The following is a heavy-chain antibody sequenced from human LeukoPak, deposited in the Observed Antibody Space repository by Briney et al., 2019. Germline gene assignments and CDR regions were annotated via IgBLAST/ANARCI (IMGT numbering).Heavy chain of an antibody. D-gene: IGHD1-26*01. CDR1: GYTFTGYY. CDR2: INPNSGGT. J-gene: IGHJ5*02. CDR3: AKGELVGLGATSAGWFDP. Sequence: SVKVSCKASGYTFTGYYMHWVRQAPGQGLEWMGRINPNSGGTNSAQKFQGRVTMTRDTSISTAYMELSRLTSDDTAVYYCAKGELVGLGATSAGWFDPWGQGTLVTVSS. V-gene: IGHV1-2*06.